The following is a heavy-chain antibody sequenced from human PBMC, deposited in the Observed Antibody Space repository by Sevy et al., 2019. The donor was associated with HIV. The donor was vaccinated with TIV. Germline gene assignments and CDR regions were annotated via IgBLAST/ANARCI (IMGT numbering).Heavy chain of an antibody. CDR1: GFSVSSNY. Sequence: GGSLRLSCAASGFSVSSNYMSWVRQAPGKGPEWVSVIHSGGKISYADSVQGRFTISRDNSKNTLYLQMKSLRAEDTAVYYCAREDIVLGEDNYYGIDVWGQGTTVTVS. CDR3: AREDIVLGEDNYYGIDV. D-gene: IGHD2-15*01. J-gene: IGHJ6*02. CDR2: IHSGGKI. V-gene: IGHV3-53*01.